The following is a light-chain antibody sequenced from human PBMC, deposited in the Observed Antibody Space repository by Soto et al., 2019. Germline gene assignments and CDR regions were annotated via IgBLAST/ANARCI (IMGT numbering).Light chain of an antibody. CDR3: QTWGAGIPVV. J-gene: IGLJ2*01. Sequence: QSVLTQSPSASASLGASVKLTCTLSSGHSNYAIAWHQQQPEKGPRYLMRLNSDGSHSRGDGIPDRFSGSSSGAERYLSISSLQSEDEADYYCQTWGAGIPVVFSGGTKLTVL. CDR1: SGHSNYA. CDR2: LNSDGSH. V-gene: IGLV4-69*01.